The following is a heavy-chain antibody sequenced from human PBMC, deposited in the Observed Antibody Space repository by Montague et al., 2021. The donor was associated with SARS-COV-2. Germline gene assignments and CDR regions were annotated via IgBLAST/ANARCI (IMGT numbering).Heavy chain of an antibody. CDR3: ARKGSGRSDLAY. Sequence: SETLSLTCVVFGDSINTYNWWTWVRVPPGKGLGWVGKIYHTGSTKYKPSLKRRVSMSVDNSWNQFSLRLTSVTAADTAYYYCARKGSGRSDLAYWGQGTLVTVST. CDR1: GDSINTYNW. CDR2: IYHTGST. V-gene: IGHV4-4*02. J-gene: IGHJ4*02. D-gene: IGHD1-26*01.